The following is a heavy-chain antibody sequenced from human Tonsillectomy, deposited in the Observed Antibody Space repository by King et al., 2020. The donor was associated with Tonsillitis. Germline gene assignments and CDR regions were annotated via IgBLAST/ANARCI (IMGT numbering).Heavy chain of an antibody. D-gene: IGHD1-1*01. CDR1: GYSFTSYW. CDR2: IDPSDSYT. J-gene: IGHJ6*03. Sequence: QLVQSGAEVKKPGESLRISCKGSGYSFTSYWISWVRQMPGKGLEWMGRIDPSDSYTNYSPSFQGHVTISADKSISTAYLQWSSLKASDTAMYYCARHTLYNWNERGGVYYYYYYYMDVWGKGTTVTVSS. V-gene: IGHV5-10-1*03. CDR3: ARHTLYNWNERGGVYYYYYYYMDV.